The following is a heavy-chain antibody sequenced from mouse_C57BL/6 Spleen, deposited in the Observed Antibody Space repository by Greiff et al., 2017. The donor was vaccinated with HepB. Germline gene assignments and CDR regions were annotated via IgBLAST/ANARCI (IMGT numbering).Heavy chain of an antibody. CDR2: IRNKANNHAT. CDR3: TRIPILLRSFAY. D-gene: IGHD1-1*01. V-gene: IGHV6-6*01. J-gene: IGHJ3*01. Sequence: EVQVVESGGGLVQPGGSMKLSCAASGFTFSDAWMDWVRQSPEKGLEWVAEIRNKANNHATYYAESVKGRFTISRDDSKSSVYLQMNSLRAEDTGIYYCTRIPILLRSFAYWGQGTLVTVSA. CDR1: GFTFSDAW.